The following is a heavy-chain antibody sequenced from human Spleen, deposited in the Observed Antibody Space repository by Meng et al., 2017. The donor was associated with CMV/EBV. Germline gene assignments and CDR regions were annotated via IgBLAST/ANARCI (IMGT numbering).Heavy chain of an antibody. CDR1: GYTFTSYW. V-gene: IGHV5-51*01. D-gene: IGHD1-20*01. CDR3: ARPGIIGTTYYFVY. CDR2: IYPGDSDA. Sequence: KVSCKGSGYTFTSYWIGWVRQMPGKGLEWMGIIYPGDSDARYSPSFQGQVTISADKSISTAYLQWSSLKASDTAMYYCARPGIIGTTYYFVYWGQGTLVTVSS. J-gene: IGHJ4*02.